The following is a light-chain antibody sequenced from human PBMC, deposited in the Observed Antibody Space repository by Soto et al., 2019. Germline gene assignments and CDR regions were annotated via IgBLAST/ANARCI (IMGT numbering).Light chain of an antibody. J-gene: IGLJ1*01. V-gene: IGLV1-40*01. CDR1: SSNIGSGHG. CDR3: QSYDSSLSAYV. CDR2: DNT. Sequence: QSVLTQPPSVSGAPGQRVTISCTGSSSNIGSGHGIHWYQQLPGTAPKLLIYDNTNRPSGVPDRFSGSKSGTSASLAITGLQAEDEADYYCQSYDSSLSAYVFGTGTKLTVL.